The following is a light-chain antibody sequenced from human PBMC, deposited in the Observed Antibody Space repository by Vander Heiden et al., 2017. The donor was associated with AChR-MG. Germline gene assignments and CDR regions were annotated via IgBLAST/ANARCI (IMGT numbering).Light chain of an antibody. CDR1: SSNIGADYD. CDR2: GNS. CDR3: QSYDSSLSGSVV. Sequence: QSVLTQPPSVSGAPGQSVTISWTGSSSNIGADYDVHWYQQLPGTAPKLLIYGNSNRPSGVPDRFSGSKSGTSASLAITGLQAEDEADYYCQSYDSSLSGSVVFGGGTKLTVL. V-gene: IGLV1-40*01. J-gene: IGLJ2*01.